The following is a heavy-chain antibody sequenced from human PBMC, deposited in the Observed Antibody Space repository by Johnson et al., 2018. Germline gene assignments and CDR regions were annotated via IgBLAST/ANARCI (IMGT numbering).Heavy chain of an antibody. CDR3: AQERPWLGGPGGGFGY. J-gene: IGHJ4*02. Sequence: EVQLVESGGGLVRPGRSLRLSCAASGFTFDDYVMPWQAPGKGLEWVSNIIWNTGTIDYADSVKGRFTISRDTAKNSLYLQMNSLRTEDTALYYWAQERPWLGGPGGGFGYWGQGTLVTVSS. CDR2: IIWNTGTI. CDR1: GFTFDDYV. V-gene: IGHV3-9*01. D-gene: IGHD6-19*01.